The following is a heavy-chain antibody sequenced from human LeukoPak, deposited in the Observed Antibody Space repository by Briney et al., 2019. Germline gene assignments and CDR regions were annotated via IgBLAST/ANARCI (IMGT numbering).Heavy chain of an antibody. CDR2: ISWNSGSI. V-gene: IGHV3-9*01. CDR3: AKDISPGNGYGMDV. D-gene: IGHD4-23*01. Sequence: GRSLRLSCAASGFTFDDYAMHWVRQAPGKGLEWVSGISWNSGSIGYADSVKGRFTISRDNAKNSLYLQMNSLRAEDTALYYCAKDISPGNGYGMDVWGQGTTVTVSS. J-gene: IGHJ6*02. CDR1: GFTFDDYA.